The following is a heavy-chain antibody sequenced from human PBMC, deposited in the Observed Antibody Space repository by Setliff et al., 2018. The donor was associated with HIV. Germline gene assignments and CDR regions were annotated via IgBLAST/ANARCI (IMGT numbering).Heavy chain of an antibody. CDR3: AISRTNYYETLRPNRAFDY. V-gene: IGHV1-24*01. Sequence: ASVKVSCKVFGFTLSEVSIHWVRQAPGKGLEWMGYFDPQDGETVYAQKFQGRVTMTRDTSTNTVYMELTTLRSEDTAVYYCAISRTNYYETLRPNRAFDYWGQGTLVTVSS. CDR1: GFTLSEVS. CDR2: FDPQDGET. J-gene: IGHJ4*02. D-gene: IGHD3-22*01.